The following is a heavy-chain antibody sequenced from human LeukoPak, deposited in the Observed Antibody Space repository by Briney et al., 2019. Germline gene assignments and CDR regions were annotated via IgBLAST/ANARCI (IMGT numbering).Heavy chain of an antibody. CDR2: IYYSGST. D-gene: IGHD3-10*01. J-gene: IGHJ4*02. CDR3: AREGRSGSQFDY. V-gene: IGHV4-59*01. Sequence: PSETLSLTCTVSGGSISSYYWSWIRQPPGKGLEWIGYIYYSGSTNYNSSLKSRVTISVDTSKNQFSLKLSSVTAADTAVYYCAREGRSGSQFDYWGQGTLVTVSS. CDR1: GGSISSYY.